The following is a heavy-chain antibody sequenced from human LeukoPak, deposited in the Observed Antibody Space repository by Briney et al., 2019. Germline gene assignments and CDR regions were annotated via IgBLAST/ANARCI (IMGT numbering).Heavy chain of an antibody. CDR3: AKDPDY. CDR1: GLTVSTNY. CDR2: IYSGGNT. Sequence: GGSLRLSCSASGLTVSTNYLTWVRQAPGKGLEWVSVIYSGGNTYYADSVKGRFTISRDNSKNTLYLQMNSLRAEDTAVYYCAKDPDYWGQGTLVTVSS. J-gene: IGHJ4*02. V-gene: IGHV3-53*05.